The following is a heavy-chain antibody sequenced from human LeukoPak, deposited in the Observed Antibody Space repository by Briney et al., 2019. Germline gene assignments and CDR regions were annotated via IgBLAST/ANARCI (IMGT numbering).Heavy chain of an antibody. CDR1: GFTFSTYS. D-gene: IGHD5-12*01. Sequence: PGGSLRPSCAASGFTFSTYSMKWVRQAPGKGLEWVSYISDSSAMYYADSVRGRFTISRENDKNSLFLQMNSLRAEDTAVYYCARDGGYSGYDADRWGQGTLVTVPS. CDR2: ISDSSAM. J-gene: IGHJ5*02. V-gene: IGHV3-48*01. CDR3: ARDGGYSGYDADR.